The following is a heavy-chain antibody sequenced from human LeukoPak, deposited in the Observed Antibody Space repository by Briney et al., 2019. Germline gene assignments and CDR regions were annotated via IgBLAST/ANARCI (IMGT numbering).Heavy chain of an antibody. Sequence: GGSLRLSCAASGFTFSSYDMHWVRQAPGKGLEWVSAIGTAGDTYYPGSVKGRFTISRENAKNSLYLQMNSLRAGDTAVYYCARGFAGGKPPHAFDIWGQGTMVTVSS. J-gene: IGHJ3*02. V-gene: IGHV3-13*01. D-gene: IGHD4-23*01. CDR1: GFTFSSYD. CDR3: ARGFAGGKPPHAFDI. CDR2: IGTAGDT.